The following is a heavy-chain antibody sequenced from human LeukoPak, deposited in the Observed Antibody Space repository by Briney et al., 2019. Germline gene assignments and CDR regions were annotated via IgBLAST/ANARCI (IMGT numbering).Heavy chain of an antibody. D-gene: IGHD3-3*01. Sequence: PGGSLRLSCAASGFTFSSYAMSWVRQAPGKGLEWVSAISGSGGSTYYADSVKGRFTISRDNSKNTLYLQMNSLRAEDTAVYYCAKVPFVDDFWSGYYFDYWGQGTLVTVSS. CDR3: AKVPFVDDFWSGYYFDY. CDR2: ISGSGGST. CDR1: GFTFSSYA. V-gene: IGHV3-23*01. J-gene: IGHJ4*02.